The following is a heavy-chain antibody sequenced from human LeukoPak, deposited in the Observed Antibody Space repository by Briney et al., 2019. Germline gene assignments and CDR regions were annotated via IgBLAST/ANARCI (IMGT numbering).Heavy chain of an antibody. J-gene: IGHJ4*02. CDR3: AKDLDYDILTGYYHPFDY. V-gene: IGHV3-73*01. D-gene: IGHD3-9*01. CDR2: IRSKANSYAT. Sequence: PGGSLRLSCAASGFTFSGSAMHWVRQASGKGLEWVGRIRSKANSYATAYAASVKGRFTISRDDSKNTAYLQMNSLKTEDTAVYYCAKDLDYDILTGYYHPFDYWGQGTLVTVSS. CDR1: GFTFSGSA.